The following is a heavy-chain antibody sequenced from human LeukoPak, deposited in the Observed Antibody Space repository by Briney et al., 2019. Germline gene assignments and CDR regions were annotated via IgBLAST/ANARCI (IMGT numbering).Heavy chain of an antibody. D-gene: IGHD3-22*01. Sequence: SETLSLTCTVSGGSISSYYWSWIRQPPGKGLEWIGYIYYSGITNYNPSLKSRVTISVDTSKNQFSLKLSSVTAADTAVYYCARGVRQDYYDSSGYSRAFYFDYWGQGTLVTVSS. CDR1: GGSISSYY. J-gene: IGHJ4*02. V-gene: IGHV4-59*01. CDR2: IYYSGIT. CDR3: ARGVRQDYYDSSGYSRAFYFDY.